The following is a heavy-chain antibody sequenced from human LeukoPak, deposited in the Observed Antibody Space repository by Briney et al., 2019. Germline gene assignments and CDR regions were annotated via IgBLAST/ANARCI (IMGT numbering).Heavy chain of an antibody. CDR3: ARLPTAGSFFYYYYYMDV. Sequence: GESLKISCKTSGYSFNTYWIGWVRQMPGKGLEWMGIIYPGDSDTGYSPSFQGQVTISADKSISTAYLQWSSLKASDTAMYYCARLPTAGSFFYYYYYMDVWGKGTTVTVSS. CDR2: IYPGDSDT. CDR1: GYSFNTYW. V-gene: IGHV5-51*01. D-gene: IGHD6-13*01. J-gene: IGHJ6*03.